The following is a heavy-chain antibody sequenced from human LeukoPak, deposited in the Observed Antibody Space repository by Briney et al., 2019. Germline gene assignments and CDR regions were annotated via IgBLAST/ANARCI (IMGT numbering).Heavy chain of an antibody. J-gene: IGHJ6*02. CDR3: ATSHSSSWPLDGMDV. CDR1: GYTFTGYY. CDR2: NNPNSGGT. V-gene: IGHV1-2*02. Sequence: ASVKVSCKASGYTFTGYYMHWVRQAPGQGLEWMGWNNPNSGGTNYAQKFQGRVTMTRDTSISTAYMELSRLRSDDTAVYYCATSHSSSWPLDGMDVWGQGTTVTVSS. D-gene: IGHD6-13*01.